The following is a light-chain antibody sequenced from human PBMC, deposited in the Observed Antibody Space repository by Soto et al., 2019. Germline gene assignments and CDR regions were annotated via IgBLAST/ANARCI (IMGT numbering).Light chain of an antibody. V-gene: IGKV1-17*01. Sequence: IRMTQSPSSFSASTEDRASNTCRASQGISKDLGWYKQEPGQAPKRLIYAASTLQTGVPSRFSGSGSGTEFTLTISSLQPEDFETYYCQQLNSYLLTFGGGTKV. CDR2: AAS. CDR1: QGISKD. J-gene: IGKJ4*01. CDR3: QQLNSYLLT.